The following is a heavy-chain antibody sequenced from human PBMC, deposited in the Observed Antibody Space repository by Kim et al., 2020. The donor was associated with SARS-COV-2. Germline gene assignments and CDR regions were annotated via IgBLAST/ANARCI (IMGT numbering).Heavy chain of an antibody. CDR1: GFTFSSYS. V-gene: IGHV3-21*01. CDR2: ISSSSTYI. CDR3: ARDLGADY. J-gene: IGHJ4*02. Sequence: GGSLRLSCAASGFTFSSYSMHWVRQAPGKGLEWVSSISSSSTYIYYADSVRGRFTISRDNAKNSLYLQMNSLRAEDTAVYYCARDLGADYWGQGTLVTVSS. D-gene: IGHD3-10*01.